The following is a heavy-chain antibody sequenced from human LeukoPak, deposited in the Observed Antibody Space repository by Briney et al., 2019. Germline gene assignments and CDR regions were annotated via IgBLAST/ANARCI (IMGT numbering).Heavy chain of an antibody. CDR1: GGSITSSY. V-gene: IGHV4-4*07. D-gene: IGHD6-13*01. CDR3: ARESYSSSWRFDY. CDR2: IYTSVST. J-gene: IGHJ4*02. Sequence: PSETLSLTCTLSGGSITSSYWSWIRQPAGKGLEWIGRIYTSVSTNYNASLKSRVTMSVDTSKNQFSLKLSSVTAADTAVYYCARESYSSSWRFDYWGQGTLVTVSS.